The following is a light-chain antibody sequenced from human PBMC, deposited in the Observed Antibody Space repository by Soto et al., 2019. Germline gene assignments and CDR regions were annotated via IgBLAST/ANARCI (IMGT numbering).Light chain of an antibody. J-gene: IGLJ2*01. V-gene: IGLV3-21*04. CDR3: QVWDSSSDRDVV. CDR1: NIGSKS. Sequence: YELTQPPSVSVAPGKTARITCGGNNIGSKSVHWYQQKPGQAPVLVIYYDSDRPSGIPERFSGSNSGNTATLTISRVEAGDEADYYCQVWDSSSDRDVVFGGGTKVTVL. CDR2: YDS.